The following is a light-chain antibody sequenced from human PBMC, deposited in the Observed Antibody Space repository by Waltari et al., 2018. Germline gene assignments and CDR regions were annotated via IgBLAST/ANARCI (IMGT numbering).Light chain of an antibody. CDR2: DDN. Sequence: SYVLTQPPSVSVAPGKTARITCGGDNIGGQSVHWYQQRPGQAPVLVIYDDNDRPSGIPERLSASNSGNTATLTISRVEVGDEADYCCQVWDGSSDHPVFGGGTKLTV. CDR1: NIGGQS. CDR3: QVWDGSSDHPV. V-gene: IGLV3-21*04. J-gene: IGLJ2*01.